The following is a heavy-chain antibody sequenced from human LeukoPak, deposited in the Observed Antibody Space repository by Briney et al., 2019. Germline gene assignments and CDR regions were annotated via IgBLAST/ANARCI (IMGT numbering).Heavy chain of an antibody. Sequence: GGSLRLSCAASGFTFSNAWMTWVRQAPGKGLEWVGRIKSNSDGGTADYAAPVKGRFTISRDDSKNTLYLQMNSLKTEDTAVYYCPKYSGLGTWSDPGGQGPLVTVSS. CDR1: GFTFSNAW. V-gene: IGHV3-15*01. D-gene: IGHD2-21*01. CDR3: PKYSGLGTWSDP. CDR2: IKSNSDGGTA. J-gene: IGHJ5*02.